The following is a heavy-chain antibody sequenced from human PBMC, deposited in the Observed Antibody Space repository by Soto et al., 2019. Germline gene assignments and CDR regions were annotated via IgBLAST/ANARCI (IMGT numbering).Heavy chain of an antibody. CDR2: ISYDGSNK. J-gene: IGHJ4*02. CDR1: GFTFSSYA. CDR3: ARGSQLDY. V-gene: IGHV3-30-3*01. D-gene: IGHD1-1*01. Sequence: LRLSCAASGFTFSSYAMHWVRQAPGKGLEWVAVISYDGSNKYYADSVKGRFTISRDNSKNTLYLQMNSLRAEDTAVYYCARGSQLDYWGQGTLVTVSS.